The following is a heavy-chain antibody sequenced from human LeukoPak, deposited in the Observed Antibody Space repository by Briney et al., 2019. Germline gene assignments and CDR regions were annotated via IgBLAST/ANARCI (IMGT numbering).Heavy chain of an antibody. V-gene: IGHV4-39*01. CDR3: ARHVGVTTFGVVILNWFDP. D-gene: IGHD3-3*01. CDR2: LYYSGST. Sequence: SETLSLTCTVSGGSISSSSYYWGWIRQPPGKGLEWIESLYYSGSTYYNPSLKSRVTISVDTSKNQFSLKLSSVTAADTAVYYCARHVGVTTFGVVILNWFDPWGQGTLVTVSS. J-gene: IGHJ5*02. CDR1: GGSISSSSYY.